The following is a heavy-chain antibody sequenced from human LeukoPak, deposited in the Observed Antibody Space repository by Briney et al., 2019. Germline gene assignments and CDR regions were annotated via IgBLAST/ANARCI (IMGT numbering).Heavy chain of an antibody. V-gene: IGHV4-59*01. CDR3: ARGSSWYGYYYYYMDV. CDR1: GGSISSYY. Sequence: SETLSLTCSVSGGSISSYYWSWIRQPPGKGLEWIGYIYYSGSTNYNPSLKSRVTISVDTSKNQFSLKLSSVTAADTAVYYCARGSSWYGYYYYYMDVWGKGTTVTVSS. CDR2: IYYSGST. J-gene: IGHJ6*03. D-gene: IGHD6-13*01.